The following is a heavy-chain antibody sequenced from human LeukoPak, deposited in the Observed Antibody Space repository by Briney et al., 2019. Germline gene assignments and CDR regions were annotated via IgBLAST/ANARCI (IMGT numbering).Heavy chain of an antibody. CDR3: ARTDSSGPGDYYYDGMDV. J-gene: IGHJ6*02. V-gene: IGHV4-34*01. CDR2: INHSGST. CDR1: GGSFSGYY. D-gene: IGHD3-22*01. Sequence: PSETLSLTCAVYGGSFSGYYWSWIRQPPGKGLEWIGEINHSGSTNYNPSLKSRVTISVDTSKNQFSLKLSSVTAADTAVYYCARTDSSGPGDYYYDGMDVWGQGTTVTVSS.